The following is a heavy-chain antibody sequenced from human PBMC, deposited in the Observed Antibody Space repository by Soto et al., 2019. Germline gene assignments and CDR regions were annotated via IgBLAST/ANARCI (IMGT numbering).Heavy chain of an antibody. CDR2: ISGSGGST. CDR1: GVTFSSYA. Sequence: PGGSLRLSCAASGVTFSSYAMSWVRQAPGKGLEWVSAISGSGGSTYHADAVKGRFTISRDKSKNTLYLQMNSLRAEDTAVYYCAKRGDIVEVSRTFVGYGMDVWGQGTTVTVSS. J-gene: IGHJ6*02. V-gene: IGHV3-23*01. D-gene: IGHD2-2*01. CDR3: AKRGDIVEVSRTFVGYGMDV.